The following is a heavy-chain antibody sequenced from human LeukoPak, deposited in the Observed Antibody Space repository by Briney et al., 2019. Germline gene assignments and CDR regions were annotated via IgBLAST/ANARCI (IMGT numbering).Heavy chain of an antibody. D-gene: IGHD5-12*01. V-gene: IGHV4-39*07. CDR3: ARDRGYDPRAFDI. Sequence: SETLSLTCTVSGGSISSSSYYWGWIRQPPGKGLEWIGSIYYSGSTYYNPSLKSRVTISVDTSKNQFSLKLSSVTAADTAVYYCARDRGYDPRAFDIWGQGTMVTVSS. CDR1: GGSISSSSYY. CDR2: IYYSGST. J-gene: IGHJ3*02.